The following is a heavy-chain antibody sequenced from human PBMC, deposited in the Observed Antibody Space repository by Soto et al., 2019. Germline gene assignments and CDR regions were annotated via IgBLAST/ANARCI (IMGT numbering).Heavy chain of an antibody. CDR1: GDSIRNSGHY. Sequence: QVHLQESGPRLVEPSETLSLTCTVSGDSIRNSGHYWGWVRQPPGKALEWIGSVYYSGTSYRKPSLKSRLTRPVDTSRNQSSLKLTAVTAADTAIYYCARPATVAPPDAFQVWSQGTLVTVSS. D-gene: IGHD6-19*01. CDR3: ARPATVAPPDAFQV. CDR2: VYYSGTS. V-gene: IGHV4-39*01. J-gene: IGHJ3*01.